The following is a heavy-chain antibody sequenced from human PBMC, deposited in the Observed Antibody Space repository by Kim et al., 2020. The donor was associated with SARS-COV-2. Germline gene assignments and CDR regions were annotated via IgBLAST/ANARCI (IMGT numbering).Heavy chain of an antibody. CDR3: AKGGCSGGTCYSDLDY. V-gene: IGHV3-23*01. Sequence: GGSLRLSCAASGFIFNNYAMSWVRQAPGKGLEWVSAISCSGGTTYYADSVKGRYTISRDNSKNTLYLQMNSLRAEDTAVYFCAKGGCSGGTCYSDLDYWGQGTLVTVSS. CDR1: GFIFNNYA. J-gene: IGHJ4*02. CDR2: ISCSGGTT. D-gene: IGHD2-15*01.